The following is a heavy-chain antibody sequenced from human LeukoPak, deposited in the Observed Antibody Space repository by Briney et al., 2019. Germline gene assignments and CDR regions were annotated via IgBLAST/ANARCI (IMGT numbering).Heavy chain of an antibody. CDR3: TALYGGFDP. J-gene: IGHJ5*02. D-gene: IGHD2-8*01. Sequence: GGSLRLSCAASGFSLSSCWMSWVRQAPGKGLEWVANINEDGSEQYYVDSVKGRFTMSRDIAKNSLYLQVNSLRDEDTALYYCTALYGGFDPWGQGTLVTVSS. CDR1: GFSLSSCW. V-gene: IGHV3-7*01. CDR2: INEDGSEQ.